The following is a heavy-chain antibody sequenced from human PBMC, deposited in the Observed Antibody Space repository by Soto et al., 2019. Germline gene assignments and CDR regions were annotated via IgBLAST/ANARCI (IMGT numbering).Heavy chain of an antibody. CDR2: IIPILGIA. CDR1: GGTFSSYT. V-gene: IGHV1-69*02. D-gene: IGHD2-2*02. Sequence: QVQLVQSGAEVKKPGSSVKVSCKASGGTFSSYTISWVRQAPGQGLEWMGRIIPILGIANYAQKFQGRVTITADKSTSSAYMELSSLRSEDTAVYYCARVMRRYCSSTSCYRNWFDPWGQGTLVTVSS. J-gene: IGHJ5*02. CDR3: ARVMRRYCSSTSCYRNWFDP.